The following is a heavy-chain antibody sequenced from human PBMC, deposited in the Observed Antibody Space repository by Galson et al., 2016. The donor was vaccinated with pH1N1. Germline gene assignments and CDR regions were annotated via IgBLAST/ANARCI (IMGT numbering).Heavy chain of an antibody. CDR2: IYWDDDN. CDR3: AHIHATRSVSLPLIVDSFEF. D-gene: IGHD3-10*01. CDR1: GFSLTTRGVS. Sequence: PALLKPPQTLTLTCTFSGFSLTTRGVSVSWIRQPPGKALEWLAVIYWDDDNRYSPSLKRRLTITKDTSKNQVVLTMTNLDPVDTATYYCAHIHATRSVSLPLIVDSFEFWGQGAMVTVSS. V-gene: IGHV2-5*02. J-gene: IGHJ3*01.